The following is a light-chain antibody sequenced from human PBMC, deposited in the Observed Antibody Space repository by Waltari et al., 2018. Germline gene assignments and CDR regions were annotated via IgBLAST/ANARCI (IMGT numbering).Light chain of an antibody. J-gene: IGKJ2*01. V-gene: IGKV1-5*03. Sequence: DIQMTQSPSTLSASVGDRVTISCRASQSVGTWLAWYQQKPGKAPKLLIYMASSLESGVPSRFSGSGSGTAFTLTISSLQPDDYATYSCQQYSSFSTFGQGTKVDI. CDR2: MAS. CDR3: QQYSSFST. CDR1: QSVGTW.